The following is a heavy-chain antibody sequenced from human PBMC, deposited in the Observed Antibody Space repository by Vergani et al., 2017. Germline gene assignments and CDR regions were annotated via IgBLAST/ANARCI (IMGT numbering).Heavy chain of an antibody. J-gene: IGHJ3*02. CDR3: AKVGRSEVAGTFGAFDI. CDR2: LSASDRRT. D-gene: IGHD6-19*01. CDR1: GFIFSDHY. V-gene: IGHV3-11*05. Sequence: QVQLVESGGGLVKPGGSLRLSCAASGFIFSDHYMSWIRQAPGKGLEWVSTLSASDRRTHYADSVKGRFTISRDISKNTLFLHMNSLRPEDTAVYYCAKVGRSEVAGTFGAFDIWGQGTMVTVSS.